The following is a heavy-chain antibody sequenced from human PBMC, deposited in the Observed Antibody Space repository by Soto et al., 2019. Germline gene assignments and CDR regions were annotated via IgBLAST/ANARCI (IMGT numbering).Heavy chain of an antibody. V-gene: IGHV3-30*18. Sequence: QVQLVESGGGVVQPGRSLRLSCAASGFTFSSYGMHWVRQAPGKGLEWVAVISYDGTNKYYADSVKGRFTISRDNSKNTLYLQMNSLRAEDTAVYYCAKAHGSSTRCYHLYDYDYGMDVLGQGTTVTVS. D-gene: IGHD2-2*01. CDR3: AKAHGSSTRCYHLYDYDYGMDV. CDR1: GFTFSSYG. CDR2: ISYDGTNK. J-gene: IGHJ6*02.